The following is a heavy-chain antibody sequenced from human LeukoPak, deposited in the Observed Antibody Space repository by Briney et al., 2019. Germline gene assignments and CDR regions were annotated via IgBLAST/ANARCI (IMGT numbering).Heavy chain of an antibody. V-gene: IGHV4-61*01. D-gene: IGHD6-19*01. Sequence: KPSETLSLTCIVSGGSVRSDNYYWSWIRQPPGRGLEWIGYIYYSGSTNYNPSLKSRITISVDTSKNQFSLKLSSVTAADTAVHYCAKGGHSSGWYHDYWGQGTLVTVSS. CDR2: IYYSGST. CDR3: AKGGHSSGWYHDY. CDR1: GGSVRSDNYY. J-gene: IGHJ4*02.